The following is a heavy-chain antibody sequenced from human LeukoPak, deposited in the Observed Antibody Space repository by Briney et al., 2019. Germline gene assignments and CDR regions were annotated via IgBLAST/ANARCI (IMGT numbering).Heavy chain of an antibody. D-gene: IGHD6-19*01. Sequence: GGSLRLSCAAPGFTFDDYGMSWVRQAPGKGLEWVSSISSSSSYIYYADSVKGRFTISRDNAKNSLYLQMNSLRAEDTAVYYCARKYSSGWPYDYWGQGTLVTVSS. J-gene: IGHJ4*02. CDR2: ISSSSSYI. CDR1: GFTFDDYG. V-gene: IGHV3-21*01. CDR3: ARKYSSGWPYDY.